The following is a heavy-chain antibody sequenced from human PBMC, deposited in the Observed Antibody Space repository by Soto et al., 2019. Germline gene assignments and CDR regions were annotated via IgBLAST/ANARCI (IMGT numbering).Heavy chain of an antibody. CDR3: AKDRELRFLEWLLSAFDI. Sequence: PGGSLRLSCAASGFTFSSYAMSWVRQAPGKGLEWVSAISGSGGSTYYADSVKGRFTISRDNSKNTLYLQMNSLRAEDTAVYYCAKDRELRFLEWLLSAFDIWGQGTMVTVSS. D-gene: IGHD3-3*01. CDR1: GFTFSSYA. CDR2: ISGSGGST. J-gene: IGHJ3*02. V-gene: IGHV3-23*01.